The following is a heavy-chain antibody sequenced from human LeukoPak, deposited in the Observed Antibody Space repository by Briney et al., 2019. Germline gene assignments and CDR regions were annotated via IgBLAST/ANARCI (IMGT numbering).Heavy chain of an antibody. CDR2: ISSSSSYI. J-gene: IGHJ4*02. CDR1: GFTFSSYS. CDR3: GRGHRLVASPDY. Sequence: GSLRLSCAASGFTFSSYSMNWVRQAPGKGLEWVSSISSSSSYIYYADSVKGRFTISRDNAKNSLYLQMNSLRADDTAVYYCGRGHRLVASPDYWGQGTLVTVSS. D-gene: IGHD3-16*01. V-gene: IGHV3-21*01.